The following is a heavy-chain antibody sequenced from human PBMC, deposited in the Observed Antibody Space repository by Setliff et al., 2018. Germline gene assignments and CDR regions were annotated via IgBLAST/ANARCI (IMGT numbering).Heavy chain of an antibody. J-gene: IGHJ3*02. CDR2: IFYSGNT. Sequence: SETLSLTCTVSGGSMTSYYWTWIRQPPGEGQEWIGYIFYSGNTEYNPSLKSRVTISVDTSKSQFSLKLTSVTAADTAVYYCARIRGPTGNCQEAFDIWSEGTMVTVSS. V-gene: IGHV4-59*01. D-gene: IGHD1-1*01. CDR1: GGSMTSYY. CDR3: ARIRGPTGNCQEAFDI.